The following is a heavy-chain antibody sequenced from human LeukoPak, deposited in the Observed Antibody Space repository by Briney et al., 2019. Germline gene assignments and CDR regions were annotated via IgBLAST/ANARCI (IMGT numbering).Heavy chain of an antibody. D-gene: IGHD6-13*01. CDR3: ARGSSWYVLVYFQH. J-gene: IGHJ1*01. V-gene: IGHV1-2*02. CDR1: GYTFTGYY. Sequence: GASVKVSCKASGYTFTGYYMHWVRQAPGQGLEWMGWINPNSGGTNYAQKFQGRVTMTRDTSISTAYKGLSRLRSDDTAVYYCARGSSWYVLVYFQHWGQGTLVTVSS. CDR2: INPNSGGT.